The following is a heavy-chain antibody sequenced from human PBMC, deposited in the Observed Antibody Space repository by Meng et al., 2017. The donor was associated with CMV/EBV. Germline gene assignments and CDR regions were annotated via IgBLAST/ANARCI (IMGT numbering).Heavy chain of an antibody. J-gene: IGHJ4*02. D-gene: IGHD6-13*01. CDR2: IKQDGSEK. Sequence: GEFLKISCAASGFTFSSYWMSWVRQAPGKGLEWVANIKQDGSEKYYVDSVKGRFTISRDNAKNSLYLQMNSLRAEDTAVYYCARDGIAAAAAFDYWGQGTLVTVSS. CDR3: ARDGIAAAAAFDY. CDR1: GFTFSSYW. V-gene: IGHV3-7*01.